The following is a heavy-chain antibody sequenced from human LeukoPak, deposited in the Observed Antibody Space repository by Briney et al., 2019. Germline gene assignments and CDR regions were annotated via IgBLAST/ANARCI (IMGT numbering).Heavy chain of an antibody. CDR2: IYPGDSDT. J-gene: IGHJ3*02. CDR1: GYSFTRHW. CDR3: ARSTTMIVVNHAFDI. Sequence: KDGESLKISCKGSGYSFTRHWIGWVRQMPGKGLEWMGIIYPGDSDTRYSPSFQGQVTISADKSISTAYLQWSSLKASDTAMYYCARSTTMIVVNHAFDIWGQGTMVTVSS. D-gene: IGHD3-22*01. V-gene: IGHV5-51*01.